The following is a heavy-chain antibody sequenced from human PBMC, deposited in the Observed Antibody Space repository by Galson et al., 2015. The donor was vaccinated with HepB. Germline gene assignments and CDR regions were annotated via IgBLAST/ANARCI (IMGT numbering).Heavy chain of an antibody. J-gene: IGHJ4*02. CDR2: INAGNGNT. CDR1: GYTFTCYA. CDR3: AREGDVLRYFDWLFRGSTNFDY. V-gene: IGHV1-3*01. D-gene: IGHD3-9*01. Sequence: SVKVSCKASGYTFTCYAMHWVRQAPGQRLEWMGWINAGNGNTKYSQKFQGRVTITRDTSASTAYMELSSLRSEDTAVYYCAREGDVLRYFDWLFRGSTNFDYWGQGTLVTVSS.